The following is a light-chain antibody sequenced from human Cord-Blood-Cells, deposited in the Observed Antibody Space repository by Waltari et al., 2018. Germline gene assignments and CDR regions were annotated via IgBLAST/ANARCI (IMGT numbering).Light chain of an antibody. Sequence: DIHMTQSPSYLSASVGDRVTITCQASQDISNYLNWYQQKPGKAPKLLIYDASNLETGVPSRFSGSGSGTDFTFTISSLQPEDIATYYCQQYDNLPYTFGQGTKLEIK. CDR3: QQYDNLPYT. J-gene: IGKJ2*01. CDR2: DAS. CDR1: QDISNY. V-gene: IGKV1-33*01.